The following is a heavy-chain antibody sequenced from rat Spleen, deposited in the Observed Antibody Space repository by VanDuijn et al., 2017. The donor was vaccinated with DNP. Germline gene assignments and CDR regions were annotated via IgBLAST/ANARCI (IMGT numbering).Heavy chain of an antibody. D-gene: IGHD1-12*02. CDR1: GFTFSDYA. Sequence: EVQLVASGGALVQPGRSLKLSCTASGFTFSDYAMAWVRQSLKKGLEWVAVIIYDGSNTHYRDSVKGRFTISRENAKNTLHLQMDSLRSEDTATYYCATVHYYDGTRFAYWGQGTLVTVSS. J-gene: IGHJ3*01. V-gene: IGHV5S10*01. CDR2: IIYDGSNT. CDR3: ATVHYYDGTRFAY.